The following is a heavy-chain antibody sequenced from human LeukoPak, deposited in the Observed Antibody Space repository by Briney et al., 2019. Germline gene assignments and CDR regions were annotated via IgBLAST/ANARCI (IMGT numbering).Heavy chain of an antibody. V-gene: IGHV3-66*02. J-gene: IGHJ6*03. CDR2: LYSDGTT. CDR3: ASNTGYYMDV. CDR1: GLSVSSNY. D-gene: IGHD1-14*01. Sequence: PGGSLRLYCAASGLSVSSNYLSRVRQAQGHGLEWVSFLYSDGTTYYADYVKGQFTISRDKSKNTLYRQMNSLRAEDTAVYYCASNTGYYMDVWGKGTTVTVSS.